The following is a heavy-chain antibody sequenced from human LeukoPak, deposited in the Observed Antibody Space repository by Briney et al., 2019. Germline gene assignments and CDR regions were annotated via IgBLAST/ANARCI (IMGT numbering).Heavy chain of an antibody. CDR2: ISSSSSYT. CDR3: ARDRGYDILTGYYDY. J-gene: IGHJ4*02. D-gene: IGHD3-9*01. CDR1: GFTFSDYY. Sequence: GGSLRLSCAASGFTFSDYYMSWIRQAPGKGLEWVSYISSSSSYTNYADSVKGRFTISRDNAKNSLYLQMNSLRAEDTAVYYCARDRGYDILTGYYDYWGQGALVTVSS. V-gene: IGHV3-11*06.